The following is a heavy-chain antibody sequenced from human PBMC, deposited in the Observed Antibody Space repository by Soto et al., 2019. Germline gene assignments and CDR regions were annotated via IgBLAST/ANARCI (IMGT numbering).Heavy chain of an antibody. CDR2: IYPGDSDI. Sequence: PGESLKISCEGSGYSFTTYWIGWVRQMPGKGLEWMGIIYPGDSDIRYSPSFQGQVTISADKSISTAYLQWSSLKASDTAMYYCARGGKSLRYGVDVWGQGTTVTVSS. D-gene: IGHD2-15*01. J-gene: IGHJ6*02. CDR1: GYSFTTYW. CDR3: ARGGKSLRYGVDV. V-gene: IGHV5-51*01.